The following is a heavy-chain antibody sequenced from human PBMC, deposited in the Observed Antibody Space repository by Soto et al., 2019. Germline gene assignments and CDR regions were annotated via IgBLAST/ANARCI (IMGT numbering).Heavy chain of an antibody. J-gene: IGHJ5*02. Sequence: QVQLQQWGAGLLKPSETLSLTCAVYGGSFSGYYWSWIRQPPGKGLEWIGEINHSGSTNYNPSLKSRVTISVDTSKNPFSLKLSSVTAADTAVYYCARGNRIAAAGTWKYNWFDPWGQGTLVTVSS. V-gene: IGHV4-34*01. CDR2: INHSGST. D-gene: IGHD6-13*01. CDR1: GGSFSGYY. CDR3: ARGNRIAAAGTWKYNWFDP.